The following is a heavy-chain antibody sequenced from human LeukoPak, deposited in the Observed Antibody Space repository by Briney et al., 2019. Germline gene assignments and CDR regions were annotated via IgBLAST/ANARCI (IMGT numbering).Heavy chain of an antibody. J-gene: IGHJ4*02. V-gene: IGHV3-48*04. CDR1: GFTFTSYA. CDR3: AKDTSAYGSGTYYDS. Sequence: GGSLRLSCAASGFTFTSYAMNWVRQAPGKGLEWVSYISSSGSTIFYADSVKGRFTISRDNAKNSVYLQMNSLRSEDTALYYCAKDTSAYGSGTYYDSWGQGTLVTVSS. D-gene: IGHD3-10*01. CDR2: ISSSGSTI.